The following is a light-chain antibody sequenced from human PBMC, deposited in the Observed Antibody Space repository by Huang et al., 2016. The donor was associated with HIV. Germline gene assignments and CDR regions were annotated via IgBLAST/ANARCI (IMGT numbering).Light chain of an antibody. J-gene: IGKJ4*01. CDR2: AAA. Sequence: DIQMTQSPSSVSASVGDRVTITCRASQNIDTLLAWYQQKPGKAPQILISAAASLQSGVPSRFSGSRSGADFTLTISSLQPEDFALYYCQQAKSYPITFGGGTKVEIK. CDR3: QQAKSYPIT. CDR1: QNIDTL. V-gene: IGKV1-12*01.